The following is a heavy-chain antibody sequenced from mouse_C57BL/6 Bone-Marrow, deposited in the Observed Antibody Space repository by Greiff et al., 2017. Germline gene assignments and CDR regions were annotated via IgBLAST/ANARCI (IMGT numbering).Heavy chain of an antibody. CDR2: ISSGSSTI. V-gene: IGHV5-17*01. CDR1: GFTFSDYG. CDR3: ARYYSNSYWYFDV. D-gene: IGHD2-5*01. Sequence: EVKLMESGGGLVKPGGSLKLSCAASGFTFSDYGMHWVRQAPEKGLEWVAYISSGSSTIYYADTVKGRFTISRDNAKNTLFLQMTSLRSEDTAMYYCARYYSNSYWYFDVWGTGTTVTVSS. J-gene: IGHJ1*03.